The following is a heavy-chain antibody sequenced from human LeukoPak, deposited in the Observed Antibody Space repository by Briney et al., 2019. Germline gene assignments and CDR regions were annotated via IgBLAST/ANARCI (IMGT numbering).Heavy chain of an antibody. Sequence: PGGSLRLSCAASGLTFSSYAMSWVRQAPGKGLEWVSAISGSGGSTYYADSVKGRFTISRDNSKNTLYLQMNSLRAEDTAVYYCAKKGSRSWYLPGGYYFDYWGQGTLVTGSS. V-gene: IGHV3-23*01. CDR3: AKKGSRSWYLPGGYYFDY. CDR1: GLTFSSYA. CDR2: ISGSGGST. J-gene: IGHJ4*02. D-gene: IGHD6-13*01.